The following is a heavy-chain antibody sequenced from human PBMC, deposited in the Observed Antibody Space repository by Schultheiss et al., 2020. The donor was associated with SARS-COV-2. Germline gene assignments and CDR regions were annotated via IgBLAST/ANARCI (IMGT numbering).Heavy chain of an antibody. CDR3: ARDRYDFWSGYVSYWYFDL. Sequence: SVKVSCKASGYTFTGYYMHWVRQAPGQGLEWMGGIIPIFGTANYAQKFQGRVTITADESTSTAYMELSSLRSDDTAVYYCARDRYDFWSGYVSYWYFDLWGRVTLVTVSS. V-gene: IGHV1-69*13. CDR2: IIPIFGTA. J-gene: IGHJ2*01. CDR1: GYTFTGYY. D-gene: IGHD3-3*01.